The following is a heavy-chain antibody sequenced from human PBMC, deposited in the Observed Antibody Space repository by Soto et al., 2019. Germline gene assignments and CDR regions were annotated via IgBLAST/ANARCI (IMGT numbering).Heavy chain of an antibody. CDR2: ISAYNGNT. V-gene: IGHV1-18*04. CDR3: ARSRGYCTGGSCYVDY. Sequence: GASVKASCKASGDTFTSYYMHWVRQAPGQGLEWMGWISAYNGNTNYAQKLQGRVTMTTDTSTSTAYMELRSLRSDDTAVYYCARSRGYCTGGSCYVDYWGQGTLVTVSS. J-gene: IGHJ4*02. D-gene: IGHD2-15*01. CDR1: GDTFTSYY.